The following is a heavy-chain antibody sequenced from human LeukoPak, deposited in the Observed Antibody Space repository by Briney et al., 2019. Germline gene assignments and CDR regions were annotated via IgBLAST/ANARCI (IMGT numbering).Heavy chain of an antibody. CDR2: IYYSGST. D-gene: IGHD4-23*01. J-gene: IGHJ4*02. CDR3: ARDAVAVNSYYFDY. V-gene: IGHV4-61*01. CDR1: GGSVSSGSYY. Sequence: SETLSLTCTVSGGSVSSGSYYWSWIRQPPGKGLEWIGYIYYSGSTNYNPSLKSRVTISVDTSKNQFSLKLSSVTAADTAVYYCARDAVAVNSYYFDYWGQGTLVTVSS.